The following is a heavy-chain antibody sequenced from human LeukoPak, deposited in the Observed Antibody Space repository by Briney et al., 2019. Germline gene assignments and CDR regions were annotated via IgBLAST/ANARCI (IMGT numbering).Heavy chain of an antibody. CDR2: INSDGSST. V-gene: IGHV3-74*01. J-gene: IGHJ4*02. CDR3: ARADYYCSSTSCGFDY. CDR1: GFTFSSYW. Sequence: GGSLRLSCAASGFTFSSYWMHWVRQAPGKGLVWVSRINSDGSSTSYAYSVKGRFTISRDNAKNTLYLQMNSLRAEDTAVYYCARADYYCSSTSCGFDYWGQGTLVTVSS. D-gene: IGHD2-2*01.